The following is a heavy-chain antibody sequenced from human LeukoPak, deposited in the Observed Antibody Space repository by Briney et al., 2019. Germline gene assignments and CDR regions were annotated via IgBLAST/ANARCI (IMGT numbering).Heavy chain of an antibody. CDR3: ARHSIIGGTGYAFDI. CDR1: GGSISSSSYY. CDR2: FYYSGST. J-gene: IGHJ3*02. V-gene: IGHV4-61*05. Sequence: PSETLSLTCTVSGGSISSSSYYWGWIRQPPGKGLEWIGYFYYSGSTNYSPSLKSRVTISVDTSKNQFSLKLSSVTAADTAVYYCARHSIIGGTGYAFDIWGQGTMVTVSS. D-gene: IGHD3-10*01.